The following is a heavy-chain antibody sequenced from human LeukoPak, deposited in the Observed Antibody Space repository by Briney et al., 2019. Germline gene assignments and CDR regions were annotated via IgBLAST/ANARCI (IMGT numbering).Heavy chain of an antibody. J-gene: IGHJ4*02. Sequence: GGSLRLSCSASGFTFDDYAMHWVRQAPGKGPQCVALISWDGGSAYYVDSVKGRFTISGDNSRNSIYLQMNSLRVEDTALYYCARSLSSRFSGPRRPYYFDSWGQGTLVTVSS. CDR1: GFTFDDYA. CDR3: ARSLSSRFSGPRRPYYFDS. V-gene: IGHV3-43D*03. D-gene: IGHD3-16*02. CDR2: ISWDGGSA.